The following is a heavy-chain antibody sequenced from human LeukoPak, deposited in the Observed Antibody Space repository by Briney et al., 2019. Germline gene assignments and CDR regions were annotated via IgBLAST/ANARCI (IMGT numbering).Heavy chain of an antibody. CDR2: IYYSGST. Sequence: SETLSLTCTVSGGSISSGDYYWSWIRQPPGKGLEWIGYIYYSGSTYYNPSLKSRVTISVDTSKNQFSLKLSSVTAADTAVYYCATWKHSGSYPGFDYWGQGTLVTVSS. J-gene: IGHJ4*02. V-gene: IGHV4-30-4*01. CDR3: ATWKHSGSYPGFDY. D-gene: IGHD3-10*01. CDR1: GGSISSGDYY.